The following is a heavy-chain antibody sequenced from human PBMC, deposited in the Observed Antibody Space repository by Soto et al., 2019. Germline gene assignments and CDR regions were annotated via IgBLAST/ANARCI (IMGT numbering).Heavy chain of an antibody. J-gene: IGHJ4*02. V-gene: IGHV1-2*02. CDR2: INPNSGGT. CDR1: GYTFTGYY. D-gene: IGHD3-22*01. CDR3: ARDMGADKHYYDSSGFSDY. Sequence: ASVKVSCKASGYTFTGYYMHWVRQAPGQGLEWMGWINPNSGGTNYAQKFQGRVTMTRDTSISTAYMELSRLRSDDTAVYYCARDMGADKHYYDSSGFSDYWGQGTLVTVSS.